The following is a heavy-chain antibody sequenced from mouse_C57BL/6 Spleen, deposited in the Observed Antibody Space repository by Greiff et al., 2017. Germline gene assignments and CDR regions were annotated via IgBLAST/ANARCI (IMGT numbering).Heavy chain of an antibody. CDR2: IDPSDSYT. D-gene: IGHD4-1*01. Sequence: VQLQQSGAELVKPGASVKLSCKASGYTFTSYWMQWVKQRPGQGLEWIGEIDPSDSYTNYNQKFKGKATLTVDTSSSTAYMQLSSLTSEDSAVYYCSNWDGFAYWGQGTLVTVSA. V-gene: IGHV1-50*01. CDR1: GYTFTSYW. CDR3: SNWDGFAY. J-gene: IGHJ3*01.